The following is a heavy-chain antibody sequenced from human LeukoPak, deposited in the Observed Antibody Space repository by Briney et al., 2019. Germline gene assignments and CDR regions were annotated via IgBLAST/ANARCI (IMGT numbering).Heavy chain of an antibody. Sequence: GGSLRLSRAASGFTFSSYAMHWVRQAPGKGLEWVAVISYDGSNKYYADSVKGRFTISRDNSKNTLYLQMNSLRAEDTAVYYCAKERASMGMDRSFDYWGQGALVTVSS. D-gene: IGHD6-13*01. CDR3: AKERASMGMDRSFDY. V-gene: IGHV3-30-3*01. J-gene: IGHJ4*02. CDR2: ISYDGSNK. CDR1: GFTFSSYA.